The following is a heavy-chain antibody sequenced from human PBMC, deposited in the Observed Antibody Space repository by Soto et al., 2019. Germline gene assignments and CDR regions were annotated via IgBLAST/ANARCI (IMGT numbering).Heavy chain of an antibody. CDR2: ISSSSSTI. V-gene: IGHV3-48*01. CDR1: GFTFSTYS. J-gene: IGHJ1*01. Sequence: GGSLRLSCAASGFTFSTYSMNWVRQAPGKGLEWVSYISSSSSTIFYTDSVKGRFTVSRDNAKNSLYLQMNSLRAEDTAVYYCATAITMIVVVITQHWGQGTLVTVSS. D-gene: IGHD3-22*01. CDR3: ATAITMIVVVITQH.